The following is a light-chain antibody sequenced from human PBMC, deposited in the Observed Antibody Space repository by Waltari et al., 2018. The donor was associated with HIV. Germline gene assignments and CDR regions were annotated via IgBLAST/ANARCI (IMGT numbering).Light chain of an antibody. CDR2: WAS. Sequence: DIVMTQSPDSLAVSLGERATINCKSSQSVLYSSNNKNYLAWYQQKPGQPPELLIYWASTRESGVPDRFSGSGSATDFTLTISSLQAEDVAVYYCQQYYTLPPTFGGGTKVEIK. J-gene: IGKJ4*01. V-gene: IGKV4-1*01. CDR3: QQYYTLPPT. CDR1: QSVLYSSNNKNY.